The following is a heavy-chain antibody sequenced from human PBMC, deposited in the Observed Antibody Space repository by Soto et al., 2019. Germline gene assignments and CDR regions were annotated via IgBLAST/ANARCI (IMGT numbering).Heavy chain of an antibody. V-gene: IGHV3-23*01. CDR3: VKAMVRGARDGSHFPGEKYYFDY. J-gene: IGHJ4*02. CDR1: GFTFSSYA. CDR2: ISGSGGST. D-gene: IGHD3-10*01. Sequence: PGGSLRLSCAASGFTFSSYAMSWVRQAPGKGLEWVSAISGSGGSTYYADSVKGRFTISRDNSKNTLYLQMNSLRAEDTAVYHCVKAMVRGARDGSHFPGEKYYFDYWGQGTLVTVS.